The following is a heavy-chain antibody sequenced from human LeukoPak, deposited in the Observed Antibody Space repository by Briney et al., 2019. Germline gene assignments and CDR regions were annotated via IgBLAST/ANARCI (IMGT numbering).Heavy chain of an antibody. CDR3: ARGHYYYGSGSYYQIDY. Sequence: SVKVSCKASGGTSSSYAISWVRQALGQGLEWMGGIIPIFGTANYAQKFQGRVTITADESTSTAYMELSSLRSEDTAVYYCARGHYYYGSGSYYQIDYWGQGTLVTVSS. CDR2: IIPIFGTA. J-gene: IGHJ4*02. D-gene: IGHD3-10*01. CDR1: GGTSSSYA. V-gene: IGHV1-69*13.